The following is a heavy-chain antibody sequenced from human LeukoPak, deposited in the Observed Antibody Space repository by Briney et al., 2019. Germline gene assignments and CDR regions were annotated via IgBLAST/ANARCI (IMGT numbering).Heavy chain of an antibody. CDR1: GGTFSSYA. J-gene: IGHJ6*03. CDR2: IIPIFGTA. V-gene: IGHV1-69*13. D-gene: IGHD7-27*01. Sequence: SVKVSCKASGGTFSSYAISWVRQAPGQGLEWMGGIIPIFGTANYAQKSQGRVTITADESTSTAYMELSSLRSEDTAVYYCARAEKPNWGNYYYYCMDVWGKGTTVTVSS. CDR3: ARAEKPNWGNYYYYCMDV.